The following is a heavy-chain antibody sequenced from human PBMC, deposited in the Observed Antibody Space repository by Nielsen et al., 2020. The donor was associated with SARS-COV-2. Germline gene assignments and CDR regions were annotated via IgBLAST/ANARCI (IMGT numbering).Heavy chain of an antibody. CDR1: GFTLSSYA. CDR3: ARETLDHTSSFVDH. CDR2: ISYEGRTL. V-gene: IGHV3-30*04. J-gene: IGHJ5*02. Sequence: GESLKISCAASGFTLSSYAMHWVRQAPGKGLEWMAIISYEGRTLYADSVKGRFTISRDNSKDTLHLQMSSLNPEDTAVYFCARETLDHTSSFVDHWGQGSLVTVSS. D-gene: IGHD3-10*01.